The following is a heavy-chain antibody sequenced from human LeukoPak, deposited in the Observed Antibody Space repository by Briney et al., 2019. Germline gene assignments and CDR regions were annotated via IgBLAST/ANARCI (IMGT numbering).Heavy chain of an antibody. CDR2: ITMCDTTI. CDR3: ARSGGNSPVDY. CDR1: GFTFSDYS. D-gene: IGHD3-10*01. Sequence: GGSLRVSCAASGFTFSDYSMSWIRQAPGKGLEGVSYITMCDTTIYYADPVKGRFTISRDNAKTSLFLPMKSLRAEAMAVYYCARSGGNSPVDYWGQGTLVTFSS. J-gene: IGHJ4*02. V-gene: IGHV3-11*01.